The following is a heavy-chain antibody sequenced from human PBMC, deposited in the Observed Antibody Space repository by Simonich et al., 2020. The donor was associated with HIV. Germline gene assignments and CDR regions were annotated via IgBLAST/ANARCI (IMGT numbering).Heavy chain of an antibody. CDR3: ARLTAGGLGEYFQH. V-gene: IGHV4-34*01. CDR1: GGSFSGYY. D-gene: IGHD6-13*01. J-gene: IGHJ1*01. Sequence: QVQLQQWGAGLLKPSEPLSLTFAVYGGSFSGYYWSWIHNPPGKGLEWIGEINHSGSTNYNPSLKSRVTISVDTSKNQFSLKLSSVTAADTAVYYCARLTAGGLGEYFQHWGQGTLVTVSS. CDR2: INHSGST.